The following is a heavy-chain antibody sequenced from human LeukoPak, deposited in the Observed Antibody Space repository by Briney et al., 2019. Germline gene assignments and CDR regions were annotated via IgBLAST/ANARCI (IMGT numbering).Heavy chain of an antibody. D-gene: IGHD1-26*01. CDR3: ARGSWIRAPGTEVFYMDV. CDR1: GYTFTSYG. V-gene: IGHV1-2*02. Sequence: GASVKVSCKASGYTFTSYGISWVRQAPGQGLEWMGWINPNSGGTNYTQKFQGRVTMTRDTSITTVYMELSRLRSDDTAVYYCARGSWIRAPGTEVFYMDVWGRGTTVTVSS. J-gene: IGHJ6*03. CDR2: INPNSGGT.